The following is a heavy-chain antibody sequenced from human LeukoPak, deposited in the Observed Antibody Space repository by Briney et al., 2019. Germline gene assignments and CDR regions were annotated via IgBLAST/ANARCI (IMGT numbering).Heavy chain of an antibody. CDR1: GYTFTSYG. D-gene: IGHD1-26*01. CDR2: INPTGCST. J-gene: IGHJ5*02. V-gene: IGHV1-46*01. CDR3: ARDNSVGDNAWWFDT. Sequence: ASVKVSCKASGYTFTSYGISWVRQAPGQGLEWMGLINPTGCSTGYAQRFQGRGTMTRDMSTSTDYMELSSLRSEDTAIYYCARDNSVGDNAWWFDTWGQGTLVTVSS.